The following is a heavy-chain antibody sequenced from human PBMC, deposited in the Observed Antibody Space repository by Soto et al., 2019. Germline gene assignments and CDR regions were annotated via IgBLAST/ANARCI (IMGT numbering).Heavy chain of an antibody. V-gene: IGHV3-64*01. CDR1: GFTFSSYA. CDR3: ARDFWSGYSYYYYMDV. J-gene: IGHJ6*03. D-gene: IGHD3-3*01. Sequence: SLRLSCAASGFTFSSYAMHWVRQAPGKGLEYVSAISSNGGSTYYANSVKGRFTISRDNSKNTLYLQMGSLRAEDMAVYYCARDFWSGYSYYYYMDVWGKGTTVTVSS. CDR2: ISSNGGST.